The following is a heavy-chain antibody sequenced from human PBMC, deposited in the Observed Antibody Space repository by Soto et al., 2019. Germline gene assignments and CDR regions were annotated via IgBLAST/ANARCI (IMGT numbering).Heavy chain of an antibody. D-gene: IGHD1-1*01. V-gene: IGHV3-23*01. CDR1: GFTFSSYA. CDR3: AKGGTGYYYYYMDV. Sequence: EVQLLESGGGLVQPGGSLRLSCAASGFTFSSYAMSWVRQAPGKGLEWVSAISGSGGSTYYADSVKGRFTISRDNSKNPLYLQMNSLRAEDTAVYYCAKGGTGYYYYYMDVWGKGTTVTVSS. J-gene: IGHJ6*03. CDR2: ISGSGGST.